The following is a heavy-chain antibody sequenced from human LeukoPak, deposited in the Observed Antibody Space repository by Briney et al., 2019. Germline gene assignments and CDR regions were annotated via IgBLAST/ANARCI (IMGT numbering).Heavy chain of an antibody. J-gene: IGHJ6*02. Sequence: GASVKVSCKASGYTFTSYGISWVRQAPGQGLEWMGWISAYDGNTNYAQKLQGRVTMTTDTATSTAYMELRSLRSDDTAVYYCARDGDGSSWYYYYYGMEVWGQGTTVTVSS. D-gene: IGHD6-13*01. V-gene: IGHV1-18*01. CDR2: ISAYDGNT. CDR3: ARDGDGSSWYYYYYGMEV. CDR1: GYTFTSYG.